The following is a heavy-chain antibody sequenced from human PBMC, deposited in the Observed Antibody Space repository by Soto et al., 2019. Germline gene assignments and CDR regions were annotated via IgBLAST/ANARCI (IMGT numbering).Heavy chain of an antibody. D-gene: IGHD1-1*01. J-gene: IGHJ4*02. Sequence: GVSLRLSWAASRFSFSRSTMTWFRQAPRQGMKWVSYISSSSSTIYYADSVKGRFTISRNNAKNSLYLQMNSLRAEDTAVLSFGKDAHGTSIESWAQGTMV. CDR1: RFSFSRST. CDR2: ISSSSSTI. V-gene: IGHV3-48*04. CDR3: GKDAHGTSIES.